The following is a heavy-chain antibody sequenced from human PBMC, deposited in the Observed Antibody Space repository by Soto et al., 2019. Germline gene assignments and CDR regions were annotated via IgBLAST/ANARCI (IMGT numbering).Heavy chain of an antibody. CDR2: ISAYNGNT. CDR1: GYTFTSYG. V-gene: IGHV1-18*01. D-gene: IGHD4-17*01. J-gene: IGHJ4*02. Sequence: ASVKVSCKASGYTFTSYGISWVRQAPGQGLEWMGWISAYNGNTNYAQKLQGRVTMTTDTSTSTAYMELRSLRSDDTAVYYCARDLLVDYGDFETDYWGQGTLVTVSS. CDR3: ARDLLVDYGDFETDY.